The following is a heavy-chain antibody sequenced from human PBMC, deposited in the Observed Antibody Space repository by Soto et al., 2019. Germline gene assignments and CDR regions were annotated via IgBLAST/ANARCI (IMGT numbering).Heavy chain of an antibody. CDR3: ASHGFVDTVMLDKDYYGMDI. V-gene: IGHV4-59*08. CDR1: GGSISSYY. D-gene: IGHD5-18*01. CDR2: IYYSGST. Sequence: QVQLQESGPGLVKPSETLSLTCTVSGGSISSYYWSWIRQSPGKGLEWIGYIYYSGSTKYKPSLKRRVTISGDTYKYQCSLKLSSVTAADPEVYYCASHGFVDTVMLDKDYYGMDIWGQGPTGTVSS. J-gene: IGHJ6*02.